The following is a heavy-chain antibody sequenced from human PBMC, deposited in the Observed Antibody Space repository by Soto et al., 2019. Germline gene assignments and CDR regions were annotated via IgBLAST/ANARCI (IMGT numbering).Heavy chain of an antibody. CDR2: INAGNGNT. CDR3: ARNMGFGLSDY. V-gene: IGHV1-3*01. CDR1: GYTFTSYA. D-gene: IGHD3-10*01. J-gene: IGHJ4*02. Sequence: ASVKVSCKASGYTFTSYAMYWVRQAPGQRLEWMGWINAGNGNTKYSQKFQGRVTITRDTSASTAYMELSSLRSEDTAVYYCARNMGFGLSDYWGQGTLVTVSS.